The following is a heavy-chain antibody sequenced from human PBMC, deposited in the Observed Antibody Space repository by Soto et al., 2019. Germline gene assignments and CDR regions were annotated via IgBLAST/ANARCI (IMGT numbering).Heavy chain of an antibody. D-gene: IGHD6-19*01. Sequence: QVQLVESGGGVVQPGRSLRLSCAASEFTFSSYGMHWIRQAPDKGLEWVAVIWYDGSNKYYADSVKGRFTISRDNSKNTLYLQMNSLRAEDTAVYYCARDHSSVEHWGQGNLVTVSS. CDR1: EFTFSSYG. CDR2: IWYDGSNK. V-gene: IGHV3-33*01. CDR3: ARDHSSVEH. J-gene: IGHJ1*01.